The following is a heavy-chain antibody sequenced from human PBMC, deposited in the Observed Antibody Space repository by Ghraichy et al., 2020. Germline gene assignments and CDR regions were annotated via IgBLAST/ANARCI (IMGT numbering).Heavy chain of an antibody. CDR3: ARLQARTGQQLVPYYFDY. J-gene: IGHJ4*02. D-gene: IGHD6-13*01. CDR1: GGSFSGYY. Sequence: SETLSLTCAVYGGSFSGYYWSWIRQPPGKGLEWIGEINHSGSTNYNPSLKSRVTISVDTSKNQFSLKLSSVTAADTAVYYCARLQARTGQQLVPYYFDYWGQGTLVTVSS. V-gene: IGHV4-34*01. CDR2: INHSGST.